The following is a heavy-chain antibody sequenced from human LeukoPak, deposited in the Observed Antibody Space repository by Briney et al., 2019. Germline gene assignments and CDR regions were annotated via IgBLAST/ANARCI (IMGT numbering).Heavy chain of an antibody. CDR3: ARGYSSDN. D-gene: IGHD2-21*01. CDR1: GFTFSTYA. J-gene: IGHJ4*02. V-gene: IGHV3-64*01. Sequence: GGSLRLSCAASGFTFSTYAMHWVRQAPGKGLEYVSSITSNGDNSFYANSVKGRFTISRDNSKNTLNLQMNSLRAEDAAVYYCARGYSSDNWGQGTLVTVSS. CDR2: ITSNGDNS.